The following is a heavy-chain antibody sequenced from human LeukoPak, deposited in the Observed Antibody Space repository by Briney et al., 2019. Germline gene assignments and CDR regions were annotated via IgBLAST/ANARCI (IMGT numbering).Heavy chain of an antibody. CDR3: AKDDSSSWTGYYYGMDV. V-gene: IGHV3-9*01. J-gene: IGHJ6*02. D-gene: IGHD6-13*01. CDR1: GFTFDDYA. CDR2: ISWNSGSI. Sequence: PGGSLRLSCAASGFTFDDYAMHWVQQAPGRGLEWVSGISWNSGSIGYADSVKGRFTISRDNAKNSLYLQMNSLRAEDTALYYCAKDDSSSWTGYYYGMDVWGQGTTVTVSS.